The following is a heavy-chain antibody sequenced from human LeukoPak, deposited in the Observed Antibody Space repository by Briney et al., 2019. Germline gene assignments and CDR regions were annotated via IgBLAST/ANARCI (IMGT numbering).Heavy chain of an antibody. CDR3: ARGDNIAAAGHFNLTTFDY. D-gene: IGHD6-13*01. CDR2: INPNSGGT. V-gene: IGHV1-2*04. J-gene: IGHJ4*02. Sequence: ASVKVSCKASGYTFTGYYMHWVRQAPGQGLEWMGWINPNSGGTNYSQNFQGWVTMTRDTSINTTFMELNRLRSDGTAVYYCARGDNIAAAGHFNLTTFDYWGQGTLVTASS. CDR1: GYTFTGYY.